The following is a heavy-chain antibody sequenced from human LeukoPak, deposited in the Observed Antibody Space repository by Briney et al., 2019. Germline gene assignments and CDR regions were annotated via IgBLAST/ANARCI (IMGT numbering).Heavy chain of an antibody. CDR3: ARDGISLGYFDY. CDR1: GGTFSSYA. Sequence: GASVKVSCKASGGTFSSYAISWVRQAPGQRLEWMGGIIPIFGTANYAQKFQGRVTITTDESTSTAYMELSSLRSEDTAVYYCARDGISLGYFDYWGQGTLVTVSS. V-gene: IGHV1-69*05. D-gene: IGHD1-26*01. CDR2: IIPIFGTA. J-gene: IGHJ4*02.